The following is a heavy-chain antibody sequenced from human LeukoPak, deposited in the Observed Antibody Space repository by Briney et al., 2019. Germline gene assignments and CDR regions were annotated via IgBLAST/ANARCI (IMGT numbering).Heavy chain of an antibody. Sequence: ASVKVSCKASGYTFTGYYMHWVRQAPGQGLEWMGWINPNSGGTNYAQKFQGWVTMTRDTSISTAYMELSRLRSDDTAVYYCARANMRYYDILTGSLYGMDVWGQGTTVTVSS. CDR2: INPNSGGT. D-gene: IGHD3-9*01. CDR3: ARANMRYYDILTGSLYGMDV. CDR1: GYTFTGYY. J-gene: IGHJ6*02. V-gene: IGHV1-2*04.